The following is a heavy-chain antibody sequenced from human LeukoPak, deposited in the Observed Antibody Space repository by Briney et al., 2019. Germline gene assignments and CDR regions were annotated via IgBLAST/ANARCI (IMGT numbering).Heavy chain of an antibody. D-gene: IGHD3-10*01. Sequence: PGGSLRLSCAASGFTFSGYWMSWVRQAPGKGLEWVANIKQDGSEKYSVDSVKGRFTISRDNAKNSLYLQMNSLRAEDTAVYYCARAPSGSLGDYWGQGTLVTVSS. V-gene: IGHV3-7*01. CDR1: GFTFSGYW. J-gene: IGHJ4*02. CDR3: ARAPSGSLGDY. CDR2: IKQDGSEK.